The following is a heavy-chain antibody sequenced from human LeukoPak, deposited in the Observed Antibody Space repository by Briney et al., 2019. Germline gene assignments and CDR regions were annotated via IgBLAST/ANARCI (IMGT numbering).Heavy chain of an antibody. CDR2: IYDSGSA. CDR3: ARVLQNYYHMDV. J-gene: IGHJ6*03. CDR1: GVSINSHY. D-gene: IGHD3-3*01. V-gene: IGHV4-59*11. Sequence: SETLSLTCTVSGVSINSHYWSWIRQPPGKGLEWIGFIYDSGSANYKSSLKSRVTMTVDTSKNQFSLKLNSVSAAATAVYYCARVLQNYYHMDVWGKGPRSPSP.